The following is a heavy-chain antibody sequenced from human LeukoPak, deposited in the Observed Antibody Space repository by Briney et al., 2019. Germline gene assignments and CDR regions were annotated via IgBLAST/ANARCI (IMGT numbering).Heavy chain of an antibody. V-gene: IGHV3-21*01. J-gene: IGHJ4*02. D-gene: IGHD3-10*01. Sequence: GGSLRLSCAASGFTFSSYSINWVRQAPGKGLEWVSSISSSSSYIYYADSVKGRFTISRDNAKNSLYLQMNSLRAEDTAVYYCARDSSGSYPYYFDYWGQGTLVTVSS. CDR2: ISSSSSYI. CDR1: GFTFSSYS. CDR3: ARDSSGSYPYYFDY.